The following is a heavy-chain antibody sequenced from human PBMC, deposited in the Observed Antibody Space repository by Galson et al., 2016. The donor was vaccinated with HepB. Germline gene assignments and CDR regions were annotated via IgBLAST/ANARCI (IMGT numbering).Heavy chain of an antibody. J-gene: IGHJ3*02. CDR2: IYYSGST. D-gene: IGHD6-13*01. Sequence: ETLSLTCNVSGGSISSSDNYWGWIRQPPGKGLEWIGSIYYSGSTYYNPSLRSRITISVDTSKNQFSLNLTSVTAEDTAVYYCAGGGYSSSWYLFDAFDIWGQGTMVTVSS. CDR1: GGSISSSDNY. V-gene: IGHV4-39*01. CDR3: AGGGYSSSWYLFDAFDI.